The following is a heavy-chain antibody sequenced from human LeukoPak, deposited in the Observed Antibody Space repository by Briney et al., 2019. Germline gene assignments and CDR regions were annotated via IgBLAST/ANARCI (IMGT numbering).Heavy chain of an antibody. D-gene: IGHD3-22*01. CDR2: INHSGGT. V-gene: IGHV4-34*01. CDR1: GGSFSGYY. CDR3: AREVEYYDSSGYRPHAFDI. Sequence: SETLSLTCAVYGGSFSGYYWSWIRQPPGKGLEWIGEINHSGGTAYNPSLRSRVTISVDTSKNQFSLKVNSVTAADTAVYYCAREVEYYDSSGYRPHAFDIWGQGTLVTVSS. J-gene: IGHJ3*02.